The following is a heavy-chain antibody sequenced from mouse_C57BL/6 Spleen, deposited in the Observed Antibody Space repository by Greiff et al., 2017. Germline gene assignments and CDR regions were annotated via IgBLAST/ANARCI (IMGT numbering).Heavy chain of an antibody. V-gene: IGHV6-6*01. CDR2: ISHKANNPAT. CDR1: GFTFSDAW. CDR3: TRSVGYFDV. J-gene: IGHJ1*03. Sequence: EVKVVESGGGLVQPGGSMTLSCAASGFTFSDAWMDWVRQSPEKGLEWVADISHKANNPATDYAESVKGRFTITRDDSTSRVYLQMSSLRAEDTGIYYCTRSVGYFDVWGTGTTVTVSS.